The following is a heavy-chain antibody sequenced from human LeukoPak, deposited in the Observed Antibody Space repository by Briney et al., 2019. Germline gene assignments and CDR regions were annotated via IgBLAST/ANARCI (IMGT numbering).Heavy chain of an antibody. V-gene: IGHV3-30*02. CDR3: AKDSAVSGSYPDASDI. D-gene: IGHD1-26*01. CDR2: IRYDGSNE. J-gene: IGHJ3*02. Sequence: GGSLRLSCVASGVTFSSYGMHWVRQAPGKGLEWVAFIRYDGSNEYCTDSVKGRFTLSRDNSKNTLYLQMNSLRAEDTAVYYCAKDSAVSGSYPDASDIWGQGTMVTVSS. CDR1: GVTFSSYG.